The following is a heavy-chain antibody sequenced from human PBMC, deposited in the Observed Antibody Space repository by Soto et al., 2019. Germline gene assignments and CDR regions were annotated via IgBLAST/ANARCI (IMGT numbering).Heavy chain of an antibody. CDR3: ARSHSRGGSYFVILDS. Sequence: GESLKISCKGSGYNFANYWIGWVRQMPGKGPEWMGIIYPSDSDVRYSPSFEGQVTISADKSISTAYLQWNSLKASDSAMYHCARSHSRGGSYFVILDSWGQGTLVTVS. J-gene: IGHJ4*02. CDR2: IYPSDSDV. D-gene: IGHD1-26*01. V-gene: IGHV5-51*01. CDR1: GYNFANYW.